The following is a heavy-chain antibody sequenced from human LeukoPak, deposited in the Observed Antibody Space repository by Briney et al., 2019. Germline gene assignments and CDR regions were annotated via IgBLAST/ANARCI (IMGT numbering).Heavy chain of an antibody. CDR2: ISSSSSYI. CDR1: GFNFSSYS. J-gene: IGHJ4*02. CDR3: ARDITHGWLVADY. D-gene: IGHD6-19*01. Sequence: GGSLRLSCAASGFNFSSYSMNWVRQAPGKGLEWVSSISSSSSYIYYADSVKGRFTISRDNAKNSLYLQMNSLRAEDTAVYYCARDITHGWLVADYWGQGTLVTVSS. V-gene: IGHV3-21*01.